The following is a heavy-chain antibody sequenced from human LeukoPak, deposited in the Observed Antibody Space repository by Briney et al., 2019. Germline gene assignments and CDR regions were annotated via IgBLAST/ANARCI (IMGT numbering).Heavy chain of an antibody. J-gene: IGHJ4*02. CDR2: ISYDGSNK. V-gene: IGHV3-30-3*01. D-gene: IGHD3-16*01. CDR1: GFTFSSYA. Sequence: PGGSLRLSCAASGFTFSSYAMHWVRQAPGKGLEWVAVISYDGSNKYYADSVKGRFTISRDNSKNTLYLQMNSLRAEDTAVYYCASGGMIGGFDYWGQGTLVTASS. CDR3: ASGGMIGGFDY.